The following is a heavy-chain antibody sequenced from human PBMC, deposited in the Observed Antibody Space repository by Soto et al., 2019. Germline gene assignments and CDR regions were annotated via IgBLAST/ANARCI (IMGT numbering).Heavy chain of an antibody. V-gene: IGHV1-18*01. D-gene: IGHD2-15*01. CDR3: ARETSGYCSGGSCPEYNWFDP. CDR1: GYTFTSYG. J-gene: IGHJ5*02. CDR2: ISAYNGNT. Sequence: RASVKVSCKASGYTFTSYGISWVRQAPGQGLEWMGWISAYNGNTNYAQKLQGRVTMTTDTSTSTAYMELRSLRSDDTAVYYCARETSGYCSGGSCPEYNWFDPWGQGTLVTVSS.